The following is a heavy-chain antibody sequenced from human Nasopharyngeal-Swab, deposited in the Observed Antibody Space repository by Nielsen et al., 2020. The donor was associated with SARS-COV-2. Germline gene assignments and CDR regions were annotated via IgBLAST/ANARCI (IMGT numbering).Heavy chain of an antibody. D-gene: IGHD4-11*01. V-gene: IGHV6-1*01. J-gene: IGHJ6*03. CDR2: TYYRSKWYN. CDR3: ARARGAYGNYYYYYYTDV. CDR1: GDSVSSSSAA. Sequence: SEPLSLTCAISGDSVSSSSAAWNWIRQSPSRGLEWLGRTYYRSKWYNDYAVSVKSRITINPDTSKNQFSLHLNSVTPDDTAVYYCARARGAYGNYYYYYYTDVWGKGTTVTVSS.